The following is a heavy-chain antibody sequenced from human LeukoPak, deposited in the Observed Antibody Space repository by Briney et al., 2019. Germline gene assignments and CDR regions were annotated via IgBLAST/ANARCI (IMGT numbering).Heavy chain of an antibody. Sequence: ASVKVSCKAPGYTFTGYYMHWVRQAPGQGLEWMGIINPSGGSTSYAQKFQGRVTMTRDTSTSTVYMELSSLRSEDTAVYYCARIAVAGNWFDPWGQGTLVTVSS. CDR3: ARIAVAGNWFDP. V-gene: IGHV1-46*01. CDR2: INPSGGST. J-gene: IGHJ5*02. CDR1: GYTFTGYY. D-gene: IGHD6-19*01.